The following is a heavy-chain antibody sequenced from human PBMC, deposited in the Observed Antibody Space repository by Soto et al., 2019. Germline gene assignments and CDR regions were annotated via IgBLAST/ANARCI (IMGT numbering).Heavy chain of an antibody. Sequence: SETLSLTCTVSGGSISSYYWSWIRQPAGKGLEWIGRIYTSGSTNYNPSLKSRFTISRDNAKNLLYLQMNSLQAEDTALYFCARATPGCYTGHCWFDPWGQGTLVTVSS. CDR2: IYTSGST. CDR1: GGSISSYY. V-gene: IGHV4-4*07. CDR3: ARATPGCYTGHCWFDP. D-gene: IGHD2-2*02. J-gene: IGHJ5*02.